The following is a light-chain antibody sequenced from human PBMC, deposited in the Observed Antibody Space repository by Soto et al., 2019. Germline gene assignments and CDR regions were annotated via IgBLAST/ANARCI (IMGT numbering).Light chain of an antibody. J-gene: IGKJ1*01. CDR2: GVS. CDR1: QSIGIN. Sequence: EMVLTQSPGTLSLSPGEGVTLSCMASQSIGINLNWYQHKPGQSPRLLISGVSTRVAGIPDRFTGSGAGTDFTLTISRLEADDFAVYYCQHYGASIWTCGQGTKVEVK. V-gene: IGKV3-20*01. CDR3: QHYGASIWT.